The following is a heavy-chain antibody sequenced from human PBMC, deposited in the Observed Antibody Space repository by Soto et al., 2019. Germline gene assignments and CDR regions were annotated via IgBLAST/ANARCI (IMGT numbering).Heavy chain of an antibody. D-gene: IGHD3-9*01. CDR1: GGSISSYY. J-gene: IGHJ3*02. CDR3: ARMIDNFDWFDANHDAFDI. CDR2: IYYSGST. Sequence: SETLSLTCTVSGGSISSYYWSWIRQPPGKGLEWIGYIYYSGSTNYNPSLKSRVTISVDTSKNQFSLKLSSVTAADTAVYYCARMIDNFDWFDANHDAFDIWGQGTMVTVSS. V-gene: IGHV4-59*01.